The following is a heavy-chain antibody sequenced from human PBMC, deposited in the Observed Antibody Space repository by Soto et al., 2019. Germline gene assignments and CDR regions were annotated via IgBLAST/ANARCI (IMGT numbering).Heavy chain of an antibody. CDR1: GYSFTSHY. CDR3: ARDRDTGSYWDY. J-gene: IGHJ4*02. Sequence: ASVKVSCKAIGYSFTSHYMHWVRQAPGQGLEWMGTIFPSGGGTSYAQKFQGRVTMTRDTSTSTVYMELSSLRSEDTAVYYCARDRDTGSYWDYWGQGTLVTVSS. CDR2: IFPSGGGT. V-gene: IGHV1-46*01. D-gene: IGHD1-26*01.